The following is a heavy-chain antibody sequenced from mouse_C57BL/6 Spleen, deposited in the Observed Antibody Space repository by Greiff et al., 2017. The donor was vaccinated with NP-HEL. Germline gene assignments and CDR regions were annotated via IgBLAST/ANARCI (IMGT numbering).Heavy chain of an antibody. CDR3: ARDYYGSNYYFDG. D-gene: IGHD1-1*01. Sequence: VQLQQSGAELVKPGASVKLSCTASGFTFKGYYMHWVKQRPEQGLEWIGRIDPEDGDTKYAAKFQGKATITADTSSNTAYLQLSSLTSEDTAVYYCARDYYGSNYYFDGWGKGTTLTVSS. CDR2: IDPEDGDT. V-gene: IGHV14-2*01. J-gene: IGHJ2*01. CDR1: GFTFKGYY.